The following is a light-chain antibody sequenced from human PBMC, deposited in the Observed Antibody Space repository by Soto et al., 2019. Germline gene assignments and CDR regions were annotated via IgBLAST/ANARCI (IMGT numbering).Light chain of an antibody. CDR2: GAS. J-gene: IGKJ4*01. V-gene: IGKV3-20*01. Sequence: EIVLTQSPGTLSLSPGERATLSCMASQSVSRSYLAWYQQKLGQPPRLLIYGASNRATGIPHRFSGSGSGTHFALTIGRLEHEDFAVYYCQQYATSPPTFGGGTKVPIK. CDR3: QQYATSPPT. CDR1: QSVSRSY.